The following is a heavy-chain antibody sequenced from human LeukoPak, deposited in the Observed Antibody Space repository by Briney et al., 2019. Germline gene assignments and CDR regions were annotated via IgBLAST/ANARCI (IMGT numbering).Heavy chain of an antibody. Sequence: ASVKVSCKASGYTFTGYYMHWVRQAPGQGLEWMGRINPNSGGTNYAQKFQGRFTMTRDTSISTAYMELSRLRSDDTAVYFCARAIHRDYYGSGSYSHWGQGTLVTVSS. CDR3: ARAIHRDYYGSGSYSH. CDR1: GYTFTGYY. V-gene: IGHV1-2*06. CDR2: INPNSGGT. J-gene: IGHJ4*02. D-gene: IGHD3-10*01.